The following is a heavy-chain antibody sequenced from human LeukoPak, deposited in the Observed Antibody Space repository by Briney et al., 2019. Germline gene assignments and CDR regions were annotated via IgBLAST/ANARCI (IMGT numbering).Heavy chain of an antibody. CDR1: GGTFSSYA. CDR2: IIPILGIA. D-gene: IGHD3-3*01. V-gene: IGHV1-69*04. Sequence: ASVKVSCKASGGTFSSYAISWVRQAPGQGLEWMGRIIPILGIANYAQKFQGRVTITADKSTSTAYMELCSLRSEDTAVYYCARNPHYDFWSGYYLDYWGQGTLVTVSS. J-gene: IGHJ4*02. CDR3: ARNPHYDFWSGYYLDY.